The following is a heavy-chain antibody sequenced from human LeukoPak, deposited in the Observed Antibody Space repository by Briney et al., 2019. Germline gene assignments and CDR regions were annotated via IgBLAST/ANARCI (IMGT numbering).Heavy chain of an antibody. CDR1: GFTLSSYW. V-gene: IGHV3-74*01. CDR3: ARGGSRPIDY. Sequence: GGSLRLSCAASGFTLSSYWMHWVRHAPGKGLVWVSRINSDGSSTSYADLVKGRFTISRDNAKNTLYLQMNSLRAEDTAVYYCARGGSRPIDYWGRGTLVTVSS. CDR2: INSDGSST. J-gene: IGHJ4*02. D-gene: IGHD6-13*01.